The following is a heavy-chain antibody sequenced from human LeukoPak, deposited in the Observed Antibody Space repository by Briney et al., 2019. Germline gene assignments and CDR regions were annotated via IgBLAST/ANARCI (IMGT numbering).Heavy chain of an antibody. CDR3: AREYCGGDCYPDY. J-gene: IGHJ4*02. V-gene: IGHV1-69*13. D-gene: IGHD2-21*01. Sequence: SVKVSCKASGGTFSSYAISWVRQAPGQGLEWMGGIVPIFGTANYAQKFQGRVTITADESTSTAYMELSSLRSEDTAVYYCAREYCGGDCYPDYWGQGTLVTVSS. CDR2: IVPIFGTA. CDR1: GGTFSSYA.